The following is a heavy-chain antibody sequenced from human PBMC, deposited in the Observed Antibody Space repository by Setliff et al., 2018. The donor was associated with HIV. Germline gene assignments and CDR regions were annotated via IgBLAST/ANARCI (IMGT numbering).Heavy chain of an antibody. V-gene: IGHV1-18*01. D-gene: IGHD2-21*01. Sequence: ASVKVSCKASGYTFINYGINWLRQAPGQGLEWVGWINPYNGNTKYGQKFQCTVTMTRDTTTRTAYLELRRLRSDDTAVYFCARGGPARVALLYWFDPWGQGTLVTVSS. CDR2: INPYNGNT. J-gene: IGHJ5*02. CDR1: GYTFINYG. CDR3: ARGGPARVALLYWFDP.